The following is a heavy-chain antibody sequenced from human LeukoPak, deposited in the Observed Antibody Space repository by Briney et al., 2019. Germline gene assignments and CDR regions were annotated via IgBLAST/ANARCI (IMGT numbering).Heavy chain of an antibody. Sequence: PGGSLRLSCAASGFTFSSYAMSWVRQAPGKGLEWVSGISGSGGSTYYADSVKGRFSISRDNSKNTLYLQKNSLRAEDTAVYCCAKGQQLGPLDYWGQGTLVTVSS. J-gene: IGHJ4*02. CDR1: GFTFSSYA. D-gene: IGHD6-13*01. CDR3: AKGQQLGPLDY. CDR2: ISGSGGST. V-gene: IGHV3-23*01.